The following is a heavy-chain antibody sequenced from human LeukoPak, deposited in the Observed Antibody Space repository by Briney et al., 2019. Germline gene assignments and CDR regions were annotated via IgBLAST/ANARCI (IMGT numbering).Heavy chain of an antibody. CDR1: GYTFTGYY. CDR3: AREARGSGSLNFDY. D-gene: IGHD1-26*01. Sequence: GASVKVSCKASGYTFTGYYMHWVRQAPGQGLEWMGWINPKSGGTNYAQKFQGRVTMTRDTSISTAYMELSRLRSDDTAVYYCAREARGSGSLNFDYWGQGTLVTVSS. V-gene: IGHV1-2*02. J-gene: IGHJ4*02. CDR2: INPKSGGT.